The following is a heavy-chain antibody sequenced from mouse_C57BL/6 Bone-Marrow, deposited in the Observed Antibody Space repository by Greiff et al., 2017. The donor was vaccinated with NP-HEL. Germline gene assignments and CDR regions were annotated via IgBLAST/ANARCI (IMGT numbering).Heavy chain of an antibody. CDR1: GYAFSSSW. D-gene: IGHD3-1*01. CDR3: AVQKAARGTWFAY. J-gene: IGHJ3*01. CDR2: IYPGDGDT. Sequence: QVQLQQSGPELVKPGASVKISCKASGYAFSSSWMNWVKQRPGKGLEWIGRIYPGDGDTNYNGKFKGKATLTADKSSSSSYMQLSSLTSEDSAVYFCAVQKAARGTWFAYWGQGTLVTVSA. V-gene: IGHV1-82*01.